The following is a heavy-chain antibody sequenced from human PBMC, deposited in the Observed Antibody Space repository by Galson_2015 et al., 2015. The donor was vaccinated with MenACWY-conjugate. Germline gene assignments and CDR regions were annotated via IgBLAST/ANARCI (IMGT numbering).Heavy chain of an antibody. J-gene: IGHJ4*02. CDR1: GFTLSHYW. CDR2: IKGDGSET. Sequence: SLRLSCAASGFTLSHYWMSWVRQAPGKGLEWVATIKGDGSETYHVDSVKDRFTISRDNAKNSLYLQLNSLRAEDTAVYYCARPARVRLTVAVPYYFDHWGQGTLVTVSS. D-gene: IGHD2-21*01. V-gene: IGHV3-7*03. CDR3: ARPARVRLTVAVPYYFDH.